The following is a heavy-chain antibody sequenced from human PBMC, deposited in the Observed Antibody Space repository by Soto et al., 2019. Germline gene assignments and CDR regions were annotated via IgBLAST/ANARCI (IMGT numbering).Heavy chain of an antibody. CDR1: GFTFSSYA. V-gene: IGHV3-23*01. CDR2: ISGSGGST. CDR3: AKALKGQGRFSLPVYYYYYMDV. Sequence: HPGGSLRLSCAASGFTFSSYAMSWVRQAPGKGLEWVSAISGSGGSTYYADSVKGRFTISRDNSKNTLYLQMNSLRAEDTAVYYCAKALKGQGRFSLPVYYYYYMDVWGKGTTVTVSS. D-gene: IGHD3-10*01. J-gene: IGHJ6*03.